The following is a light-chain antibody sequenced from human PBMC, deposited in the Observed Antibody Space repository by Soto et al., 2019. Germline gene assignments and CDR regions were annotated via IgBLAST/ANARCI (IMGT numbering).Light chain of an antibody. J-gene: IGLJ2*01. Sequence: QSALTQPPSASGSPGQSVTISCTGTSSDVGGYNYVSWYQQHPGKAPKLIIYEASKRPSGVSDRFSGSKSGNTASLTVSGLQAEDEGDYYCISYAGSNKLGVFGGGTKVTVL. CDR3: ISYAGSNKLGV. CDR2: EAS. V-gene: IGLV2-8*01. CDR1: SSDVGGYNY.